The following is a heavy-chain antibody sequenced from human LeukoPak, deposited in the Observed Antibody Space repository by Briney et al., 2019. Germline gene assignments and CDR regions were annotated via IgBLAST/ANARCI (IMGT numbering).Heavy chain of an antibody. V-gene: IGHV3-23*01. D-gene: IGHD6-19*01. CDR1: GFTFSSYA. CDR3: AKDRKQWLQANFDY. CDR2: ISGSGGSK. J-gene: IGHJ4*02. Sequence: GGSLRLSCAASGFTFSSYAMSWVRQAPGKGLEWVSAISGSGGSKYYADSVKGRFTISRDNYKNTLYLQMHSLRAEDTAVYYCAKDRKQWLQANFDYWGQGTLVTVSS.